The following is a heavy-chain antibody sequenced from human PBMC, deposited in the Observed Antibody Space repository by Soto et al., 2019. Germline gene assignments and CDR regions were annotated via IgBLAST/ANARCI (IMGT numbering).Heavy chain of an antibody. J-gene: IGHJ4*02. D-gene: IGHD3-22*01. V-gene: IGHV5-10-1*01. CDR3: ARQIYDSDTGPNFQYYFDS. Sequence: VESLTISSKGCGYSFAGYWITWVLQKPGKGLEWMGRIDPSDSQTYYSPSFRGHVTISVTKSITTVFLQWSSLRASDTAMYYCARQIYDSDTGPNFQYYFDSWGQGTPVTV. CDR1: GYSFAGYW. CDR2: IDPSDSQT.